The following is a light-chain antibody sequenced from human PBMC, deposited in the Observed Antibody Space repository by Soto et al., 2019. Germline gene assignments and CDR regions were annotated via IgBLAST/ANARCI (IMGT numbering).Light chain of an antibody. CDR1: SSDVGTYNY. V-gene: IGLV2-14*01. Sequence: QSVLTQPASVSGSPGQSITISCTGTSSDVGTYNYVSWYQQHPGKAPKLIIYEVSNRPSGVSNRFSGSKSGNTASLTISGLQAEGEADYYCSSYTSSTDYVFGTGTKLTVL. J-gene: IGLJ1*01. CDR3: SSYTSSTDYV. CDR2: EVS.